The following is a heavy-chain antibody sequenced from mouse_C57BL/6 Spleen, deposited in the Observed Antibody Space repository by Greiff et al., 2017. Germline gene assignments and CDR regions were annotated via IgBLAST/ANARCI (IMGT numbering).Heavy chain of an antibody. CDR1: GYNFPGYG. Sequence: QVKLQQSGAELARPGASVKLSCTASGYNFPGYGISWVKQRTGQGLEWIGGIYPGSGNTSYTQKFQGKATMTADKSSSTAYMGLRSLTSEDSAGYCCARSGGSAYWGQGTTVTVSA. J-gene: IGHJ3*01. V-gene: IGHV1-81*01. CDR2: IYPGSGNT. CDR3: ARSGGSAY.